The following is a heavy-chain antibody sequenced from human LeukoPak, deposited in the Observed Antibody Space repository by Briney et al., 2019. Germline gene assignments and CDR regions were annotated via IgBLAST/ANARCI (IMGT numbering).Heavy chain of an antibody. J-gene: IGHJ4*02. V-gene: IGHV3-48*01. CDR2: IRSSSET. CDR1: GFIFSQYS. CDR3: AKGRYSGYEEIPNLDY. D-gene: IGHD5-12*01. Sequence: GGSLRLSCAASGFIFSQYSMNWVRQAPGKGLEWVSHIRSSSETFYADSVKGRFTISRDNARNTLYLRMNSLRAEDTAVYYCAKGRYSGYEEIPNLDYWGQGTLVTVSS.